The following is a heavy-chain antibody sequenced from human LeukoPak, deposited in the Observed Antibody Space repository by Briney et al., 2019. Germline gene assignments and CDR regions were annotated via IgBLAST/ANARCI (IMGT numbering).Heavy chain of an antibody. D-gene: IGHD3-10*01. CDR3: ARVLYAYGSGSYYFDY. CDR2: INPSGGST. J-gene: IGHJ4*02. CDR1: GYTFTSYY. V-gene: IGHV1-46*01. Sequence: GASVTVSCKASGYTFTSYYMHWVRQAPGQGLEWMGIINPSGGSTSYAQKFQGRVTMTRDTSTSTVYMELSSLRSEDTAVYYCARVLYAYGSGSYYFDYWGQGTLVTVSS.